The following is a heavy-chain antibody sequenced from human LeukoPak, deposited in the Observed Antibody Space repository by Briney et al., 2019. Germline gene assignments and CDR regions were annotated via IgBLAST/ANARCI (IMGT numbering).Heavy chain of an antibody. CDR1: GGSISNYY. V-gene: IGHV4-59*01. CDR2: IYDSGST. J-gene: IGHJ4*02. Sequence: TSETLSLTCTVSGGSISNYYWSWIRQPPGKGLEWIGYIYDSGSTNYNPSLKSRVTISVDTSKNQFSLKLSSVTAADTAVYYCARIWGHLGRFDYWGQGALVTVSS. CDR3: ARIWGHLGRFDY. D-gene: IGHD3-10*01.